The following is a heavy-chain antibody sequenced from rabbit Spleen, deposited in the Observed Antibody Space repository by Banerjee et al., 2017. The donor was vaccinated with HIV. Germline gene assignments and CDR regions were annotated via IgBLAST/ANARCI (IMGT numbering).Heavy chain of an antibody. CDR2: IESGNSDFS. CDR1: VVSIRSNHY. V-gene: IGHV1S40*01. Sequence: QSLEESGGDLGKPVAALSHTRTASVVSIRSNHYMCWGCEAPGKGLEWIACIESGNSDFSYFASWAEGRSTISKTSSTTVPLQMTRLTAADTAYYFCTKDSGSSYSSFGMDLWGPGTLVTVS. D-gene: IGHD8-1*01. J-gene: IGHJ6*01. CDR3: TKDSGSSYSSFGMDL.